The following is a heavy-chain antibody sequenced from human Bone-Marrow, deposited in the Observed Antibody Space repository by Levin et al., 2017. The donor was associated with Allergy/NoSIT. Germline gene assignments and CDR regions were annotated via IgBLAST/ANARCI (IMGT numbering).Heavy chain of an antibody. V-gene: IGHV4-61*01. J-gene: IGHJ4*02. D-gene: IGHD4-23*01. CDR3: ARGSYFGGLSFDC. CDR1: GGSVSSGSYY. CDR2: IYHSGST. Sequence: MPSETLSLTCTVSGGSVSSGSYYWSWIRQPPGKGLEWIAYIYHSGSTKYNPSLKSRVTISLDTSRNQFSLRLTSLTAADTAVYYWARGSYFGGLSFDCWGKGTLVTVSS.